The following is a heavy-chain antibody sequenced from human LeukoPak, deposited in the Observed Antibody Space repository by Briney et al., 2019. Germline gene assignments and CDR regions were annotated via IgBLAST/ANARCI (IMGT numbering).Heavy chain of an antibody. D-gene: IGHD5/OR15-5a*01. J-gene: IGHJ4*02. Sequence: PGGSLRLSCAASGFTFSSYGMHWVRQAPGKGLEWVADSVKGRFTISRDNSKNTLYLQMNSPRAEDTAVYYCARARLRAYYFDYWGQGTLVTVSS. CDR3: ARARLRAYYFDY. CDR1: GFTFSSYG. V-gene: IGHV3-33*01.